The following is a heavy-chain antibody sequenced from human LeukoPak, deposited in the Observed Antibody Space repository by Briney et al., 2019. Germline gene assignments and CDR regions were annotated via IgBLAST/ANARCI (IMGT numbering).Heavy chain of an antibody. Sequence: ASVKVSCKASGYTFTRYGISWVRQAPGQGLEWMGWISAYNGNTNYAQKLQGRVTMTTDTSTSTAYMELRSLRSDDTAVYYCARSGPAAIPVDAFDIWGQGTMVTVSS. CDR2: ISAYNGNT. CDR3: ARSGPAAIPVDAFDI. J-gene: IGHJ3*02. CDR1: GYTFTRYG. D-gene: IGHD2-2*01. V-gene: IGHV1-18*01.